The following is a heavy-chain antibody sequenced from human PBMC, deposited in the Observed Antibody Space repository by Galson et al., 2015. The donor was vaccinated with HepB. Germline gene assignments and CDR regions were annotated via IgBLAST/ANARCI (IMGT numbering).Heavy chain of an antibody. J-gene: IGHJ4*02. CDR2: MNPNSGNT. CDR3: ARVARMWYYDSSGYYFVY. D-gene: IGHD3-22*01. Sequence: SVKVSCKASGYTFTSYDINWVRQATGQGLEWMGWMNPNSGNTGYAQKFQGRVTMTRNTSISTAYMELSSLRSEDTAVYYCARVARMWYYDSSGYYFVYWGQGTLVTVSS. CDR1: GYTFTSYD. V-gene: IGHV1-8*01.